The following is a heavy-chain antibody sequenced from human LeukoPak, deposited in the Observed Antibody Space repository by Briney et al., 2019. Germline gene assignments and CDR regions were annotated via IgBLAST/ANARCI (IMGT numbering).Heavy chain of an antibody. CDR1: GFTFSSYA. V-gene: IGHV3-23*01. CDR2: ISGSGGST. CDR3: AKDRASGDPHH. Sequence: PGGPLRLPCAASGFTFSSYAMRWVRQAPGKGLEWVSAISGSGGSTYYADSVKGRFTISRDNSKNTLYLQMNSLRAEDTAVYYCAKDRASGDPHHWGQGTLVTVSS. J-gene: IGHJ5*02. D-gene: IGHD4-17*01.